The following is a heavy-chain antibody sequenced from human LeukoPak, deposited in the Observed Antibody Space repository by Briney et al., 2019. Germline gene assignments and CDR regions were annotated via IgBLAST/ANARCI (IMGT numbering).Heavy chain of an antibody. V-gene: IGHV4-34*01. D-gene: IGHD4-17*01. CDR2: INHSGST. Sequence: PSETLSLTCAVYGGSFSGYYWSWIRQPPGKGLEWIGEINHSGSTNYNPSLKSRVTISVDTSKNQFSLKLSSVTAADTAVYYCARFAPYGDFVHNWFDPWGQGTLVTVSS. CDR1: GGSFSGYY. CDR3: ARFAPYGDFVHNWFDP. J-gene: IGHJ5*02.